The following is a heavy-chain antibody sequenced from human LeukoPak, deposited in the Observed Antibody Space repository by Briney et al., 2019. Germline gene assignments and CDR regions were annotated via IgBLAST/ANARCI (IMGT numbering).Heavy chain of an antibody. CDR3: AKAGSSGWYGRGFGY. D-gene: IGHD6-19*01. CDR2: ISGSGGST. J-gene: IGHJ4*02. V-gene: IGHV3-23*01. CDR1: GFTFSSYA. Sequence: GGSLRLSCAASGFTFSSYAMSWVRQAPGKGLEWVSAISGSGGSTYYADSVKGRFTISRDNSKNTLYLQMNSLRAEDTAVYYCAKAGSSGWYGRGFGYWGQGTLVTVSS.